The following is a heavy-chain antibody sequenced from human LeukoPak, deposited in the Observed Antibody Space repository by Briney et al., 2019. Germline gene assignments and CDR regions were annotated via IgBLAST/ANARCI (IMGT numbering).Heavy chain of an antibody. CDR2: IKSDGSIQ. J-gene: IGHJ4*02. D-gene: IGHD3-22*01. V-gene: IGHV3-7*01. CDR1: GFTFSSFW. Sequence: GGPLRLSCTASGFTFSSFWMAWVRQAPGKGLEWVGNIKSDGSIQFYGDSVKGRFTISRDNAKNSLYLQMNNLRAEDTALYYCATSYDSSGCDWGQGTLVTVSS. CDR3: ATSYDSSGCD.